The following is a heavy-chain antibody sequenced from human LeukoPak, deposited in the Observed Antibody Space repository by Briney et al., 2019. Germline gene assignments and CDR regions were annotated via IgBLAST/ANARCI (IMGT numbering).Heavy chain of an antibody. Sequence: GASVKVSCKTSGYTFASYYMHWVRQAPGQGLEWMGIINPSAGSTNYAQKFQGRVTMTRDTSASTVYMQLSSLRSEDTAVYYCARDYIEQFDYWGQGTLVTVSS. CDR1: GYTFASYY. J-gene: IGHJ4*02. CDR3: ARDYIEQFDY. CDR2: INPSAGST. V-gene: IGHV1-46*01. D-gene: IGHD1/OR15-1a*01.